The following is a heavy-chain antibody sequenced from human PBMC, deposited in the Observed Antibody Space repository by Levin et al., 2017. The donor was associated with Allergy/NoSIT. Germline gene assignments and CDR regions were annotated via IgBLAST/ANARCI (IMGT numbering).Heavy chain of an antibody. Sequence: GGSLRLSCVASGFTFNTYGLHWVRQAPGKGLEWVALISFDGGNKYYADSVKGRFTISRDNSKNTVYLQMSSLRGDDTAVYYCAKDRGNYDFRNGLDVWGQGTTVTVSS. D-gene: IGHD3-22*01. V-gene: IGHV3-30-3*01. CDR3: AKDRGNYDFRNGLDV. CDR2: ISFDGGNK. J-gene: IGHJ6*02. CDR1: GFTFNTYG.